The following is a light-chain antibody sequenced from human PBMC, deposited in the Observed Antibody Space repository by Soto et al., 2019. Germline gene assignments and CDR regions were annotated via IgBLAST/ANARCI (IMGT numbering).Light chain of an antibody. CDR3: QQYGTSEII. J-gene: IGKJ5*01. CDR1: LTIRTY. CDR2: GAS. Sequence: EIMMTQSPATLSVSPGERATLSCRASLTIRTYLAWYQHKPGQAPRLLIYGASTRATGIPVRFSGSGSGTEFTLTISSLQSEDFAVFFCQQYGTSEIIFGQGTRLEIK. V-gene: IGKV3D-15*01.